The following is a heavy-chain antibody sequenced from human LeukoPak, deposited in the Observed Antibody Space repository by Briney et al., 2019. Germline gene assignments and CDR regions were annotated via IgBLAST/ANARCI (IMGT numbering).Heavy chain of an antibody. Sequence: GGSLRLSCATSGFSFSSYAMNWVRQAPGKGLEWVSSISSSSSYIYYADSVKGRFTISRDNSKNSLYLQMNSLRTEDTASSSRTIAAAGIPPKYYFDYWGQGTLVTVSS. CDR2: ISSSSSYI. CDR1: GFSFSSYA. D-gene: IGHD6-13*01. V-gene: IGHV3-21*04. CDR3: TIAAAGIPPKYYFDY. J-gene: IGHJ4*02.